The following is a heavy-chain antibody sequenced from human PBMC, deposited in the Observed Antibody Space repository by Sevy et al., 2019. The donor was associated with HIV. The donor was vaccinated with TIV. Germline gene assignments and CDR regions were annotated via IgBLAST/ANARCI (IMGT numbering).Heavy chain of an antibody. CDR3: AKTEYTSGWFY. Sequence: GGSLRLSCPTSVFSFYTYAMTWVRQAPGKGLEWVASITDNGAKTFYADSVKGRFTISRDNSQSTLFLHMNSLRGDDTAVYFCAKTEYTSGWFYWGQGTLVTVSS. CDR2: ITDNGAKT. V-gene: IGHV3-23*01. J-gene: IGHJ4*02. CDR1: VFSFYTYA. D-gene: IGHD6-19*01.